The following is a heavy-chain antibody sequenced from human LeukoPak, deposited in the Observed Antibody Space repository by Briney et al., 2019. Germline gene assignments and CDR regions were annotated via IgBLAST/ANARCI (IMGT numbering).Heavy chain of an antibody. Sequence: SETLSLTCTVSGGSISSSYWSWIRQPPGKGLEWIGEINHSGSTNYNPSLKSRVTISVDTSKNQFSLKLSSVTAADTAVFYCARHSSGWLFDYWGQGTLVTVSS. CDR1: GGSISSSY. V-gene: IGHV4-34*01. D-gene: IGHD6-19*01. CDR3: ARHSSGWLFDY. CDR2: INHSGST. J-gene: IGHJ4*02.